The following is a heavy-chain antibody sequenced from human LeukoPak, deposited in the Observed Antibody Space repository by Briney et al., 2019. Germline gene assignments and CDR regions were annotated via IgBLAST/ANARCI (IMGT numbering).Heavy chain of an antibody. D-gene: IGHD3-9*01. CDR3: ARDALTGYYSPGYYFDY. Sequence: GGSLRLSCAASGFTVSSNYMSWVRQAPDKGLEWVAVISYGGSNIYYADSVKGRFTISRDNSKNTLYLQMNSLRTEDTAMYYCARDALTGYYSPGYYFDYWGQGTLVTVSS. CDR1: GFTVSSNY. V-gene: IGHV3-30-3*01. J-gene: IGHJ4*02. CDR2: ISYGGSNI.